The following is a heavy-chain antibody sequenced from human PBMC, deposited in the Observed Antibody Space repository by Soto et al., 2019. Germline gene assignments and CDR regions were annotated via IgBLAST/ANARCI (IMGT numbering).Heavy chain of an antibody. CDR1: GGSISSDGYY. Sequence: SETLYLTCTVSGGSISSDGYYWSWIRQHPGKGLEWIGYIYYSGSTYYNPSLKSRVTISVDTSKNQFSLKLSSVTAADTAVYYCASDSYGSLGLDYWGQGPLVTVSS. V-gene: IGHV4-31*03. CDR2: IYYSGST. D-gene: IGHD5-18*01. CDR3: ASDSYGSLGLDY. J-gene: IGHJ4*02.